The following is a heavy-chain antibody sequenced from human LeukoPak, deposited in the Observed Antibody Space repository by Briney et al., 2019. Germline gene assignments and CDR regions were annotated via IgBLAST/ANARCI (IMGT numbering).Heavy chain of an antibody. J-gene: IGHJ4*02. D-gene: IGHD1-26*01. CDR1: GGSISSSKW. CDR2: IYHSGST. V-gene: IGHV4-4*02. CDR3: ARDPRGGRGSHNFYY. Sequence: SETLSLTCAVSGGSISSSKWWSWVRPPPGKGLEWIGEIYHSGSTNYNPSLKSRVTISVDKSKNQFSLKLSSVTAADTAVYYCARDPRGGRGSHNFYYWGQGTLVTVSS.